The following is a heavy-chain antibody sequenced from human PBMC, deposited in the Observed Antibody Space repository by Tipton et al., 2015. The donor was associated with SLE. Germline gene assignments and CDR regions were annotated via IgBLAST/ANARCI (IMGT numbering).Heavy chain of an antibody. CDR1: GFTFSSYW. CDR3: ARDRVTMVRGVITPRGDYGMDV. J-gene: IGHJ6*02. CDR2: INSDGSST. V-gene: IGHV3-74*01. D-gene: IGHD3-10*01. Sequence: LSLTCAASGFTFSSYWMHWVRQAPEKGLVWVSRINSDGSSTSYADSVKGRFTISRDNAKNTLYLQMNSLRAEDTAVYYCARDRVTMVRGVITPRGDYGMDVWGQGTTVTVSS.